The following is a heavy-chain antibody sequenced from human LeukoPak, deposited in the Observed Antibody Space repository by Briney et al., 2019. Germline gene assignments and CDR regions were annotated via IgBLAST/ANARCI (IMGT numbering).Heavy chain of an antibody. CDR2: INHSGST. Sequence: SETLSLTCAVHGWSFSGYYWSWIRQPPAKGLDWIGEINHSGSTNYNPSLKSRVTISVDTSKNQFSLKLSSVTAADTAVYYCARGFSRYYYDSSGYYYYWGQGTLVTVSS. V-gene: IGHV4-34*01. J-gene: IGHJ4*02. CDR3: ARGFSRYYYDSSGYYYY. CDR1: GWSFSGYY. D-gene: IGHD3-22*01.